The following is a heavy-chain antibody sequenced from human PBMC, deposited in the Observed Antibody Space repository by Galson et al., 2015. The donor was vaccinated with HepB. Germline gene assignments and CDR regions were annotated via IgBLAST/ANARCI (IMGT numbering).Heavy chain of an antibody. D-gene: IGHD2-2*01. CDR3: VRHSLRCDSSSCNPFDY. Sequence: LSLTCTVSGGSISSGYYYWGWIRQPPGKGLEWIGSIYHSGSTYYKPSLYSRITISVDTSENQFSLTLSSVTAADTAVYYCVRHSLRCDSSSCNPFDYWGQGALVTVSS. J-gene: IGHJ4*02. CDR2: IYHSGST. CDR1: GGSISSGYYY. V-gene: IGHV4-39*01.